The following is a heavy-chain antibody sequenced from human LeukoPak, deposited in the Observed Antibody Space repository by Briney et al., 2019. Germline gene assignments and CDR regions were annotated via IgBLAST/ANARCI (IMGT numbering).Heavy chain of an antibody. V-gene: IGHV1-46*01. CDR3: ARDTPYYYGSGREDYYYGMDV. J-gene: IGHJ6*02. CDR2: INPSGGST. Sequence: ASVKVSCKASGYTFTGFYMHWVRQAPGQGLEWMGIINPSGGSTSYAQKFQGRVTMTRDTSTSPVYMELSSLRSEDTAVYYCARDTPYYYGSGREDYYYGMDVWGQGTTVTVSS. CDR1: GYTFTGFY. D-gene: IGHD3-10*01.